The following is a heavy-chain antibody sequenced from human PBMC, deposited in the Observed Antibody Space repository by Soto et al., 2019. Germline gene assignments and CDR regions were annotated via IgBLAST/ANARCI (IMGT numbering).Heavy chain of an antibody. Sequence: XSVKVSCHASGYTFTSYYVHLVRQAPGQGLEWMGIINPSGGTTSYAQKFQGRVTMTSDTSTSTVYMALNRLRSEDTAVYYCANGRIAADEPDYFQHWGQGTLVTLSS. D-gene: IGHD6-25*01. CDR2: INPSGGTT. J-gene: IGHJ1*01. CDR1: GYTFTSYY. CDR3: ANGRIAADEPDYFQH. V-gene: IGHV1-46*01.